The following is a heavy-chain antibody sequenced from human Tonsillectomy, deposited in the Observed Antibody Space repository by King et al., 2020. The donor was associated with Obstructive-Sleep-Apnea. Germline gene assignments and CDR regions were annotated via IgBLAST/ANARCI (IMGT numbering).Heavy chain of an antibody. CDR3: VKDFTAS. CDR1: GFSFSSYG. Sequence: VQLVESGGGVVQPGGSLRLSCAASGFSFSSYGMHWVRQAPGKGLEWVAFIQYDGTDDYYGDSVKGRFTISRDNSKNTLYLHMNSLRAEDTAVYYCVKDFTASWGQGTWSPSPQ. V-gene: IGHV3-30*02. J-gene: IGHJ5*02. CDR2: IQYDGTDD.